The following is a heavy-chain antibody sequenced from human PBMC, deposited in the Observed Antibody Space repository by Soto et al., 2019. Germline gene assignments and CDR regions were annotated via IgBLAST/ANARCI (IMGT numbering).Heavy chain of an antibody. CDR1: GYTFTGYG. CDR2: ISANNGNT. CDR3: ARTVYGEASWFDP. V-gene: IGHV1-18*01. J-gene: IGHJ5*01. Sequence: ASVKVSCKASGYTFTGYGITWVRQAPGQGLEWMGWISANNGNTNYAQKLQGRVTMTTDTSTSTVYMDLRSLRSDDTAVYYCARTVYGEASWFDPWGQGTLVTVSS. D-gene: IGHD4-17*01.